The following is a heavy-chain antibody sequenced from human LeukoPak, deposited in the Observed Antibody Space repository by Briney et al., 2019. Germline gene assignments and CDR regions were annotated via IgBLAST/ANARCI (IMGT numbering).Heavy chain of an antibody. CDR1: GFTLSHYG. CDR2: IWYDGCKK. CDR3: AREGGSISSSLYFDY. D-gene: IGHD6-6*01. Sequence: GRSLRLSCAASGFTLSHYGMHWVRQPPGKGLEGVAIIWYDGCKKYYGDSVKGRFTISRDKSKNTVDLQMDSLRDEDTAVYYCAREGGSISSSLYFDYWGQGTLVIVSS. V-gene: IGHV3-33*01. J-gene: IGHJ4*02.